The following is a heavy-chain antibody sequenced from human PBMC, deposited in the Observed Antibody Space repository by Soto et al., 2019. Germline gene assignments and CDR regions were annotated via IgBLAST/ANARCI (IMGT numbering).Heavy chain of an antibody. V-gene: IGHV4-34*01. J-gene: IGHJ4*02. Sequence: SETLSLTCAVYGGSSSGYYWSWIRQPPGKGLEWIGEINHSGSTNYNPSLKSRVTISVDTSKNQFSLKLSSVTAADTAVYYCARVGQWLVSGGDYWGQGTLVTVSS. D-gene: IGHD6-19*01. CDR2: INHSGST. CDR3: ARVGQWLVSGGDY. CDR1: GGSSSGYY.